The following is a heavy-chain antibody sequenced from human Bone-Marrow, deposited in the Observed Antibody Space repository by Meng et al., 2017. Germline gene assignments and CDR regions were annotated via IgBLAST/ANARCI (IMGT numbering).Heavy chain of an antibody. CDR2: ISGSGGST. Sequence: GESLKISCAASGFTFSSYAMSWVRQAPGKGLEWVSAISGSGGSTYYADSVKGRFTISRDNSKNTLYLQNNSLRAEDTAVYYCAKNTLLCFGDCQIRVAWPPGAQEILVTVSS. D-gene: IGHD3-10*01. J-gene: IGHJ4*01. CDR3: AKNTLLCFGDCQIRVAWPP. CDR1: GFTFSSYA. V-gene: IGHV3-23*01.